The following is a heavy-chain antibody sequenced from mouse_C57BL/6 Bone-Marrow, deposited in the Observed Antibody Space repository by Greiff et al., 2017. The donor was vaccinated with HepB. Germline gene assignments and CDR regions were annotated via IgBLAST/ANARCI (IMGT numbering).Heavy chain of an antibody. J-gene: IGHJ3*01. CDR3: ARNRAWFAY. V-gene: IGHV1-26*01. CDR2: INPNNGGT. CDR1: GYTFTDYY. Sequence: EVKLQQSGPELVKPGASVKISCKASGYTFTDYYMNWVKQSHGKSLEWIGDINPNNGGTSYNQKFKGKATLTVDKSSSTAYMELRSLTSEDSAVYYCARNRAWFAYWGQGTLVTVSA.